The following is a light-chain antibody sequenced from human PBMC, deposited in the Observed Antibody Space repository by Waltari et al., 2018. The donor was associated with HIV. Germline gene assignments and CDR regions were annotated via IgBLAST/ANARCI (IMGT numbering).Light chain of an antibody. Sequence: SSVLTQPPSVSVAPGQTVSMTCEGNNVGSKDVHWYQQKPGQAPVLVVYDDSDRPSGIPERLSGAKSGNTATRSISRVEVGDGADYYCQVWDIISAYVIFGGGTKLTVL. CDR3: QVWDIISAYVI. CDR1: NVGSKD. CDR2: DDS. J-gene: IGLJ2*01. V-gene: IGLV3-21*02.